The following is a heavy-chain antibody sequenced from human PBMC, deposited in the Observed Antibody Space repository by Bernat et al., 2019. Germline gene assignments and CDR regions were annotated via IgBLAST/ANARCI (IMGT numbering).Heavy chain of an antibody. Sequence: EVQLVESGGGLVQPGGSLRLSCAASGFTFSSYDMHWVRQATGKGLEWVSAIGTAGDTYYPGSVKGRFTISRENAKNYLYLQMNSLRAGDTAVYYCARVPNYYDSSGYYYKGLDYWGQGTLVTVSS. V-gene: IGHV3-13*01. CDR3: ARVPNYYDSSGYYYKGLDY. CDR2: IGTAGDT. CDR1: GFTFSSYD. D-gene: IGHD3-22*01. J-gene: IGHJ4*02.